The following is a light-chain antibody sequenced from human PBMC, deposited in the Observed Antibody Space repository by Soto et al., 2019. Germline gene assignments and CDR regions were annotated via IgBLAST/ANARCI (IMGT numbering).Light chain of an antibody. CDR2: DAS. CDR3: CSYTGRITHV. Sequence: QSALTQPASVSGSPGQSITISCTGTSSDVGGYNFVSWYQQHPGKAPKLIIYDASNRPSGVSYRFSGSKSGNTASLTISGLQAEDEADYYCCSYTGRITHVFGPGTKVTVL. J-gene: IGLJ1*01. V-gene: IGLV2-14*01. CDR1: SSDVGGYNF.